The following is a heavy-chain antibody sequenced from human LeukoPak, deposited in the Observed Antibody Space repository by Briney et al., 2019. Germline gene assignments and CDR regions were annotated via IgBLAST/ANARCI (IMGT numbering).Heavy chain of an antibody. CDR3: ARPFVTTYVDV. V-gene: IGHV3-48*04. D-gene: IGHD4-17*01. J-gene: IGHJ6*03. Sequence: GESLRLSCAASGFIFSTYSMNWVRQAPGRGLEWVSDISSGDSSIYYTDSVKGRFTISRDNAKNSLYLQMNSLRAEGTAVYYCARPFVTTYVDVWGKGTTVTVSS. CDR2: ISSGDSSI. CDR1: GFIFSTYS.